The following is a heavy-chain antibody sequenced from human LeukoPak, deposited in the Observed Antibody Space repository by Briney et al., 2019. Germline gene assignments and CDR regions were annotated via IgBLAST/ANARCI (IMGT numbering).Heavy chain of an antibody. CDR3: ARDRYYMDV. V-gene: IGHV4-59*12. CDR1: GGSISSYY. J-gene: IGHJ6*03. Sequence: PSETLSLTCTVSGGSISSYYWSWIRQPPGKGLEWIGYIYYSGSTNYNPSLKSRVTISVDTSKNQFSLKLSSVTAADTAVCYCARDRYYMDVWGKGTTVTVSS. CDR2: IYYSGST.